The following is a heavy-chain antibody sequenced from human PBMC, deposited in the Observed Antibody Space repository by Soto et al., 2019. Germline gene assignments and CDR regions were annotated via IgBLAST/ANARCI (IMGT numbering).Heavy chain of an antibody. CDR3: ARAYSGRLPRRADYYYALDV. CDR2: IGAASDP. CDR1: GFTFSDYD. V-gene: IGHV3-13*05. D-gene: IGHD2-15*01. J-gene: IGHJ6*02. Sequence: VGSLRLSCTASGFTFSDYDMHWFREGSVKGLEWVSTIGAASDPYYTGSVKGRFTISRENARNSMFLQMNSVTVGDTAVYYCARAYSGRLPRRADYYYALDVWGQGTMVTAP.